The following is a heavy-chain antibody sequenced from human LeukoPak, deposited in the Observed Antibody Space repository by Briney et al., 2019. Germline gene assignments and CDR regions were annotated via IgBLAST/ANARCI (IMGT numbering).Heavy chain of an antibody. D-gene: IGHD2-15*01. V-gene: IGHV3-23*01. CDR2: ISGSGGST. Sequence: GGSLRLSCAASGFTFSSSAMSWVRQAPGKGLEWVSAISGSGGSTYYADSVKGRFTISRDNSKNTLYLQMNSLRAEDTAVYYCAKAAGYCSGGSCYLNYFDYWGQGTLVTVSS. J-gene: IGHJ4*02. CDR3: AKAAGYCSGGSCYLNYFDY. CDR1: GFTFSSSA.